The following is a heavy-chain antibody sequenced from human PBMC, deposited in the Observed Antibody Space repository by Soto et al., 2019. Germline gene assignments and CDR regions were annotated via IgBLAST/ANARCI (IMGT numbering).Heavy chain of an antibody. D-gene: IGHD6-13*01. CDR1: GGTFSSYT. CDR2: IIPIHGIA. CDR3: ARDDSKAGTAFVY. J-gene: IGHJ4*02. V-gene: IGHV1-69*04. Sequence: ASVKVSCKASGGTFSSYTISWVRQAPGQGLEWMGRIIPIHGIANYAQKFQGRVTITADKSTSTAYMELSSLRSEDTAVYYCARDDSKAGTAFVYWGQGTLVTVSS.